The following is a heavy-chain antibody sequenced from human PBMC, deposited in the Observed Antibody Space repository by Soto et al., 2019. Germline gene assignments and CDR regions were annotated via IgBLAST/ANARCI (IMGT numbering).Heavy chain of an antibody. V-gene: IGHV4-39*01. Sequence: SETLSLTCTVSGGSISSSSYYWGWIRQPPGKGLEWIGSIYYSGSTYYNPSLKSRVTISVDTSKNQFSLKLSSVTAADTAVYYCARHLFPEFWFRVAAAGGLAPFYFDYWGQGTLVTVSS. CDR2: IYYSGST. D-gene: IGHD6-13*01. CDR3: ARHLFPEFWFRVAAAGGLAPFYFDY. CDR1: GGSISSSSYY. J-gene: IGHJ4*02.